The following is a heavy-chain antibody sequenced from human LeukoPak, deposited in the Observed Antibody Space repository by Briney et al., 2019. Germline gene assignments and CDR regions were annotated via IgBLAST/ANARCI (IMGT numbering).Heavy chain of an antibody. J-gene: IGHJ4*02. CDR2: IKSKTDGGTT. CDR3: TSPYYDSSGFIDY. CDR1: GFTFSNAW. Sequence: KTGGSLRLSCAASGFTFSNAWMSWVRQAPGKGLEWVGRIKSKTDGGTTDYAAPVKGRFTISRDDSKNTLYLQMNSLKTEDTAVYYCTSPYYDSSGFIDYWGQGTLVTVSS. D-gene: IGHD3-22*01. V-gene: IGHV3-15*01.